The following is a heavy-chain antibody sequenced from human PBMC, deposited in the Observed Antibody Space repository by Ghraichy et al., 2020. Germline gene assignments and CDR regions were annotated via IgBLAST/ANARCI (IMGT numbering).Heavy chain of an antibody. Sequence: GWSLRLSCAASGFTFSSYAMRWVRQAPGKGLEWVSAIRGSGGSTYYADSVKGRFTISRDNSKNTLYLQMNSLRAEDTAVYYCAILPGDYSSNYYYYGMDVWGQGTTVTVSS. J-gene: IGHJ6*02. CDR3: AILPGDYSSNYYYYGMDV. D-gene: IGHD4-11*01. CDR1: GFTFSSYA. V-gene: IGHV3-23*01. CDR2: IRGSGGST.